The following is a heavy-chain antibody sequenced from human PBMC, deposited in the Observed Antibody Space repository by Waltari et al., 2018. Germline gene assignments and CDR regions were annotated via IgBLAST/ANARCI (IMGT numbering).Heavy chain of an antibody. V-gene: IGHV1-69*05. CDR1: GGTFSSVG. J-gene: IGHJ3*02. CDR2: IIPTFGTA. Sequence: QVQLVQSGAEVMKPGSSVKVSCKASGGTFSSVGISWLRQAPGQGLEWVGGIIPTFGTATYAQKFQDRVAITTDESTSTAYLELSSLRAEDTAVYYCARDSSSSGWSRRGDAFDIWGQGTMVTVSS. CDR3: ARDSSSSGWSRRGDAFDI. D-gene: IGHD6-19*01.